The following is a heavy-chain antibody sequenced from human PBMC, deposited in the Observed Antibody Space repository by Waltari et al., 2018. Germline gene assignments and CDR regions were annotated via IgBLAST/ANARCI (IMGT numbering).Heavy chain of an antibody. CDR3: ARDATYYYGSGSVRDAFDI. CDR1: GFTVSSNY. Sequence: EVQLVESGGGLIQPGGSLRLSCAASGFTVSSNYMNWVRQAPGKGREWVSVIYSNGRTYYADSVKGRFTISRDNSKNTLYLQMNSLRAEDTAVYYCARDATYYYGSGSVRDAFDIWGQGTMVTVSS. D-gene: IGHD3-10*01. CDR2: IYSNGRT. V-gene: IGHV3-53*01. J-gene: IGHJ3*02.